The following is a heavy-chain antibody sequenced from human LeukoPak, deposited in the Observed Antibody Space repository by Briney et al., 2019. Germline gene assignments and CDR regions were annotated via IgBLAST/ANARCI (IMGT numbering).Heavy chain of an antibody. V-gene: IGHV3-23*01. Sequence: GGSLGLSCAASGFTFSNYAMSWVRQAPGKGLEWVSVISPSGSAYNADPVKGRFTISRDNSKDTVYLQMDSLRAEDTATYYCAKSRSAMVRGVIEYWGQGTLVTVSS. CDR3: AKSRSAMVRGVIEY. D-gene: IGHD3-10*01. J-gene: IGHJ4*02. CDR1: GFTFSNYA. CDR2: ISPSGSA.